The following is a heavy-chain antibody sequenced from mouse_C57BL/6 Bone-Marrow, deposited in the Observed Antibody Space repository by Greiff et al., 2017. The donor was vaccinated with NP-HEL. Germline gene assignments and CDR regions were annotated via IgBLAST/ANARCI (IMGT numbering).Heavy chain of an antibody. CDR2: ISYDGSN. CDR3: ASGGKRFAY. D-gene: IGHD2-1*01. J-gene: IGHJ3*01. Sequence: VQLKQSGPGLVKPSQSLSLTCSVTGYSITSGYYWNWIRQFPGNKLEWMGYISYDGSNNYNPSLKNRISITRDTSKNQFFLKLNSVTTEDTATYYCASGGKRFAYWGQGTLVTVSA. CDR1: GYSITSGYY. V-gene: IGHV3-6*01.